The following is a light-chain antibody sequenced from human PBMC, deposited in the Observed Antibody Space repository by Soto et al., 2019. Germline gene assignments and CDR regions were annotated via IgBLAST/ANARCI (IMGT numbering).Light chain of an antibody. CDR1: SSDVGGYNY. Sequence: QSVLTQPASVSGSPGQSITISCSGTSSDVGGYNYVSWYQQHPGKAPKLMIYEVSNRPSGVSNRFSGSKSGNTASLTISWLQADDEADYDCSSYTTSSTLVFGGGTKLTVL. CDR3: SSYTTSSTLV. J-gene: IGLJ2*01. CDR2: EVS. V-gene: IGLV2-14*01.